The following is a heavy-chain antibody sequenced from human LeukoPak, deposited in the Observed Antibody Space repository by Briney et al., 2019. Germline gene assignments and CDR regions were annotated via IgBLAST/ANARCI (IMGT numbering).Heavy chain of an antibody. V-gene: IGHV3-30*18. D-gene: IGHD6-13*01. CDR2: ISYDGSNK. CDR1: GFTFSSYG. CDR3: AKRMGPSIAATDLDY. Sequence: GGSLRLSCAASGFTFSSYGMHWVRQAPGKGLEWVAVISYDGSNKDYADSVKGRFTISRDNSKNTLYLQMNSLRAEDTAVYYCAKRMGPSIAATDLDYWGQGTLVTVSS. J-gene: IGHJ4*02.